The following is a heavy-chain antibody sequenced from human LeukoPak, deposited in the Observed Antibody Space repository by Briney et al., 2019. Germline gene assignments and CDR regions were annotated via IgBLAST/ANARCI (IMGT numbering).Heavy chain of an antibody. CDR3: ARQAFRTGMISADY. CDR2: IIPVFGTA. D-gene: IGHD1-1*01. V-gene: IGHV1-69*05. J-gene: IGHJ4*02. Sequence: GASVKVSCKASGGTFSNYVITWVRQAPGQGLEWMGGIIPVFGTATYARKFQDRVTITTDEFTSTAYMELSSLRFEDTAVYYCARQAFRTGMISADYWGQGTLVTVSS. CDR1: GGTFSNYV.